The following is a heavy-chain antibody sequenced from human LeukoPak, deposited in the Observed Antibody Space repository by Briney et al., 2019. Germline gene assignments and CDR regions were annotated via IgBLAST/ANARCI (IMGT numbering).Heavy chain of an antibody. V-gene: IGHV1-69*04. CDR1: GGTFSSYA. J-gene: IGHJ4*02. Sequence: GASVKVSCKASGGTFSSYAISWVRQAPGQGLEWMGRIIPILGIANYAQKFQGRVTITADKSTSTAYMELSSLRSEDTAVYYCARDFVDTDGTFDYWGQGTLVTVSS. D-gene: IGHD5-18*01. CDR3: ARDFVDTDGTFDY. CDR2: IIPILGIA.